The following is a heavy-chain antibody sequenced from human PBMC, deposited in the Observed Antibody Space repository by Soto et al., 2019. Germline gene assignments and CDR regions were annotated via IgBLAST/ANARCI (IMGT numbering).Heavy chain of an antibody. Sequence: GASVKVSCNASGYTFTSYGISWVRQAPGQGLERMGWIIAYNGNTNYAQKLQGKVTMTTDTSTSTPYMELRSLRSDDTAVYYCASVPGSDIALYYYYDMDVWGHGTTVTVSS. CDR2: IIAYNGNT. J-gene: IGHJ6*02. CDR3: ASVPGSDIALYYYYDMDV. V-gene: IGHV1-18*01. CDR1: GYTFTSYG. D-gene: IGHD1-1*01.